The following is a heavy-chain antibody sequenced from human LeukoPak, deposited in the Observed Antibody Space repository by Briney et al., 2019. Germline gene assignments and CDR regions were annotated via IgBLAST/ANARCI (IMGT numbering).Heavy chain of an antibody. CDR2: IYYSGST. Sequence: SQTRSLTCTLAAGSISSGCYYCNWIRQHPGKGLEGLGYIYYSGSTYNNPCPKTRVTISVYTSKNQFSLKLSSVPAAATAVYYCARVVVAAPSFYSRMDLWGQGTPVTVSS. CDR3: ARVVVAAPSFYSRMDL. V-gene: IGHV4-31*03. D-gene: IGHD2-15*01. CDR1: AGSISSGCYY. J-gene: IGHJ6*02.